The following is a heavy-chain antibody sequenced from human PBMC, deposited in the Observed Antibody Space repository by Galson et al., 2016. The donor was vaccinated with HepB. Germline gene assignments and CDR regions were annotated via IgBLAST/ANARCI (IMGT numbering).Heavy chain of an antibody. CDR1: RFTFTDYW. D-gene: IGHD3-3*01. J-gene: IGHJ6*02. CDR2: IKQDGSEK. Sequence: SLRLSCAASRFTFTDYWMSWVRQAPGKGLEWVANIKQDGSEKYYVDSVKGRFTISRDNAKNSLYLQMNSLRAEDTAVYYCARERYDFLSESYYCYGMDFWGQGTPVTVSS. CDR3: ARERYDFLSESYYCYGMDF. V-gene: IGHV3-7*05.